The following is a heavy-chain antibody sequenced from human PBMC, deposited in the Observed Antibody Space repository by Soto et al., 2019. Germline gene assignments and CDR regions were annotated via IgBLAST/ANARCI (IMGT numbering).Heavy chain of an antibody. V-gene: IGHV4-39*01. CDR2: IYYSGST. CDR1: GGSISSSSYY. Sequence: SETLSLTCTVSGGSISSSSYYWGWIRQPPGKWLEWIGSIYYSGSTYYNPSLKSRVTISVDTSKNQFSLKLSSVTAADTAVYYCARHPGIVVVVAATIDYGMDVWGQGTTVTVAS. D-gene: IGHD2-15*01. J-gene: IGHJ6*02. CDR3: ARHPGIVVVVAATIDYGMDV.